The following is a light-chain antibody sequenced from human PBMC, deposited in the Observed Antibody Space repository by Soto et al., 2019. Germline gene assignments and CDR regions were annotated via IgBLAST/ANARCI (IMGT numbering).Light chain of an antibody. V-gene: IGKV1-5*03. CDR1: QSISSW. CDR2: KAS. J-gene: IGKJ5*01. CDR3: QQYNGYPIT. Sequence: DIQMTQSLSTLSASVGDRVTITCRASQSISSWLAWYQQKPGKAPKLLIYKASSLESGVPSRFSGSGSGTEFTLTISSLQPDDFATYYCQQYNGYPITFGQGTRLEIK.